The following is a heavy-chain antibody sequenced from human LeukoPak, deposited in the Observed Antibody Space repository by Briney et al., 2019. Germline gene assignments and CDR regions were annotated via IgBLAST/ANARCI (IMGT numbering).Heavy chain of an antibody. D-gene: IGHD1-26*01. J-gene: IGHJ4*02. V-gene: IGHV3-7*01. Sequence: PGGSLRLSCAASGFTFSSYWMSWVRQAPGKGLEWVANIKQDGSEKYYVDSVKGRFTISRDNAKNSLYLQMNSLRAEDTAVYYCARDSMVGATTNFDYWGQGTLVTVSS. CDR1: GFTFSSYW. CDR3: ARDSMVGATTNFDY. CDR2: IKQDGSEK.